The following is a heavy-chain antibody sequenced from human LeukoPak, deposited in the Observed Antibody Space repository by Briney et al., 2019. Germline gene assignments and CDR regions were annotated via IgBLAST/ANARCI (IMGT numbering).Heavy chain of an antibody. CDR1: GYTFTSYY. V-gene: IGHV1-46*01. CDR2: INPSGGST. Sequence: ASVKVSCKASGYTFTSYYMHWVRQAPGQGLEWMGIINPSGGSTSYAQKFQGRVTMTRDTSTSTVYMELSSLRSEDTAVYYCARDRRAGGSYVVGDYWGQGTLVTVSS. D-gene: IGHD1-26*01. CDR3: ARDRRAGGSYVVGDY. J-gene: IGHJ4*02.